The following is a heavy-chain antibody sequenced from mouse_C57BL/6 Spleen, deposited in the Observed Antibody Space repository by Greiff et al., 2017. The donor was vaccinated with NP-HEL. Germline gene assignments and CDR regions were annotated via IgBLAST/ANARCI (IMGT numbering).Heavy chain of an antibody. D-gene: IGHD1-1*01. CDR1: GYTFTSYW. Sequence: QVQLQQPGAELVRPGSSVKLSCKASGYTFTSYWMHWVKQRPIQGLEWIGNIDPSDSETHYNQKFKDKATLTVDNSSSTAYMQLSSLTSEDSAVYYCARSGDYYGSSYWYFDVWGTGTTVTVAS. CDR2: IDPSDSET. V-gene: IGHV1-52*01. CDR3: ARSGDYYGSSYWYFDV. J-gene: IGHJ1*03.